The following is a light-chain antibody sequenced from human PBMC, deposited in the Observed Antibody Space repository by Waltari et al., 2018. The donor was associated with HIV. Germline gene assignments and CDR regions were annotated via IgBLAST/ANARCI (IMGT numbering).Light chain of an antibody. CDR1: SSNIGSNY. CDR2: RNN. Sequence: QSVLTLPPSASGTPGQRVTISCSGSSSNIGSNYVYWYQQLPGTAPKLLIYRNNQRPSGVPDRLSVSKSGTSASLAISGLRSEDEADYYCAAWDDSLSGLVFGGGTKLTVL. V-gene: IGLV1-47*01. J-gene: IGLJ3*02. CDR3: AAWDDSLSGLV.